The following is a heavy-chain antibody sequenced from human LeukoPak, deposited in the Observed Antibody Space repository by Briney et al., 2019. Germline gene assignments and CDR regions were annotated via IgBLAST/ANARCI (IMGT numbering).Heavy chain of an antibody. CDR1: GFIFSSYS. CDR3: AKDRGGDYPWGAFDI. Sequence: GGSLRLSCTASGFIFSSYSMNWVRQAPGKGLEWVAVISYDGSNKYYADSVKGRFTISRDNSKNTLYLQMNSLRAEDTAVYYCAKDRGGDYPWGAFDIWGQGTMVTVSS. V-gene: IGHV3-30*18. J-gene: IGHJ3*02. CDR2: ISYDGSNK. D-gene: IGHD4-17*01.